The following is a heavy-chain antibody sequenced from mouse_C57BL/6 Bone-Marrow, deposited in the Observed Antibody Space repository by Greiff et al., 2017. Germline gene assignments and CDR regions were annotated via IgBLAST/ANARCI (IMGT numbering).Heavy chain of an antibody. Sequence: QVQLQQPGAELVRPGSSVKLSCKASGYTFTSYWMHWVKQRPIPGLEWIGNIDPSDSATHYNQKFKDKATLTVDKSASTAYMQLSSLTSEDSAGDYCARGARGFFFAYWGQGTLVTVSA. D-gene: IGHD3-1*01. CDR2: IDPSDSAT. J-gene: IGHJ3*01. CDR1: GYTFTSYW. V-gene: IGHV1-52*01. CDR3: ARGARGFFFAY.